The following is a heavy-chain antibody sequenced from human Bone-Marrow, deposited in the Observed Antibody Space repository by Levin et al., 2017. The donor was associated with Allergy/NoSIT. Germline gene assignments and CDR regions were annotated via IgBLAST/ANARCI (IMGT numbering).Heavy chain of an antibody. CDR2: INSDGSDT. CDR3: ARGYCSSSSCSGGNFDY. J-gene: IGHJ4*02. D-gene: IGHD2-2*01. Sequence: LSLTCAASGFTFSNYWMHWVRQAPGKGLVWVSRINSDGSDTSYADSVKGRFTISRDNAKNTLYLQMNSLRAEDTAVYYCARGYCSSSSCSGGNFDYWGQETLVIVSS. V-gene: IGHV3-74*01. CDR1: GFTFSNYW.